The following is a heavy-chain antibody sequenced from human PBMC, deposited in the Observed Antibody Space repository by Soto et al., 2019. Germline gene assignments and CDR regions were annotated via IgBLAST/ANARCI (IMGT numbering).Heavy chain of an antibody. J-gene: IGHJ6*03. D-gene: IGHD3-16*01. CDR2: ISAYNGNT. CDR3: AREGHAVTTFGYCYYMDV. Sequence: QVQLVQSGAEVKKPGASVKVSCKASGYTFTSYGISWVRQAPGQGLEWMGWISAYNGNTNYAQKLQGRVTMTTDTSTSTAYMELRSLRSDDTAVYYCAREGHAVTTFGYCYYMDVWGKGTTVTVSS. V-gene: IGHV1-18*01. CDR1: GYTFTSYG.